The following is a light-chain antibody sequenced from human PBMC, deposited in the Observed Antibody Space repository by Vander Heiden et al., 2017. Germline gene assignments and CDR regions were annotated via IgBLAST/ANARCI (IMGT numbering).Light chain of an antibody. Sequence: EIVMTPSPATLSVSPGERATLSCRASQSVSSNLAWYQQKPGQAPRLLTYGASTRATGIPARFSGSGSGTEFTLTISSLQSEDFAVYYCQQDNNWPRTFGQGTKVEIK. V-gene: IGKV3-15*01. CDR1: QSVSSN. J-gene: IGKJ1*01. CDR3: QQDNNWPRT. CDR2: GAS.